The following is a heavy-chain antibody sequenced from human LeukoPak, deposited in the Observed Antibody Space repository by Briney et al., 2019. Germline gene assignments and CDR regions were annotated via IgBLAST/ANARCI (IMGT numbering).Heavy chain of an antibody. J-gene: IGHJ4*02. D-gene: IGHD3-22*01. Sequence: SETLSLTCAVYGGSFSGYYWGWIRQPPGKGLEWIGEINHSGSTNYNPSLKSRVTISLDTSKNQFSLKLISVTAADTAVYYCARGVGSGYTDYWGQGALVTVSS. CDR3: ARGVGSGYTDY. CDR1: GGSFSGYY. V-gene: IGHV4-34*01. CDR2: INHSGST.